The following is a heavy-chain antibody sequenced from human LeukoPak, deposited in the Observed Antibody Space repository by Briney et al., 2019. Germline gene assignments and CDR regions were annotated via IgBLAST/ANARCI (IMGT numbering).Heavy chain of an antibody. J-gene: IGHJ6*03. CDR1: GFMFSNYW. V-gene: IGHV3-7*01. Sequence: GGSLRLSCVTSGFMFSNYWMTWVRQAPGKGLEWVATIKQGGGGRNYVDSVKGRFIISRDSAKKSLYLQMNSLRAEDTAVYYCARDNDYHMDVWGKGTTVIVSS. CDR3: ARDNDYHMDV. D-gene: IGHD1-1*01. CDR2: IKQGGGGR.